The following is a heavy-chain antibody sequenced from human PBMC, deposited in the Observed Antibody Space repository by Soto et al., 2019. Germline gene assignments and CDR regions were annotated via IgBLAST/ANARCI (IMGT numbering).Heavy chain of an antibody. D-gene: IGHD3-3*01. CDR3: ARERETIAFGYDFWSGYYTSTFDY. CDR1: GYTFTGYY. CDR2: INPNSGGT. V-gene: IGHV1-2*04. Sequence: GASVKVSCKASGYTFTGYYMHWVRQAPGQGLEWMGWINPNSGGTNYAQKFQGWVTMTRDTSISTAYMELSRLRSDDTAVYYCARERETIAFGYDFWSGYYTSTFDYWGQGTLVTVSS. J-gene: IGHJ4*02.